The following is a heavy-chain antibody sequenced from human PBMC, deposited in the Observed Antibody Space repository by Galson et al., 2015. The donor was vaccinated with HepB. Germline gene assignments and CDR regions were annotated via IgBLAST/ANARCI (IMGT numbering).Heavy chain of an antibody. CDR3: AREGGYCSVGSCYKDY. D-gene: IGHD2-15*01. CDR2: IWYDGSNK. J-gene: IGHJ4*02. CDR1: GFTFSSYG. V-gene: IGHV3-33*01. Sequence: SLRLSCAASGFTFSSYGMHWVRQAQGKGLEWVAVIWYDGSNKYYADSVKGRFTISRDISKNTLYLQMNSLRAEDTAVYYCAREGGYCSVGSCYKDYWGQGTLVTVSS.